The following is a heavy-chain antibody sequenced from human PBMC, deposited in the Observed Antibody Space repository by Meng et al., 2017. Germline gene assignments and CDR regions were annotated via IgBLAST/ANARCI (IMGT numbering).Heavy chain of an antibody. J-gene: IGHJ4*02. CDR1: GFTFSSYS. CDR3: AITMVRGVNRPFDY. V-gene: IGHV3-23*04. D-gene: IGHD3-10*01. CDR2: ISGSGGST. Sequence: EVEVVYSGGGLVKPGGSLSLSCAASGFTFSSYSMNWVRQAPGKGLEWVSAISGSGGSTYYADSVKGRFTISRDNSKNTLYLQMNSLRAEDTAVYYCAITMVRGVNRPFDYWGQGTLVTVSS.